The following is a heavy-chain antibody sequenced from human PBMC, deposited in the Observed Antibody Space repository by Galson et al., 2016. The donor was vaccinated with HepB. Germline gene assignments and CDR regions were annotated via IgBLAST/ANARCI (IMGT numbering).Heavy chain of an antibody. V-gene: IGHV4-39*07. CDR3: ARVRYDFWSGYPKGPFDY. CDR2: IYYSGST. D-gene: IGHD3-3*01. Sequence: ETLSLTCTVSGASISSRNYYWGWIRQPPGKGLEWIGSIYYSGSTYYNPSLQSRPTISVDTSKSQFSLKLSSVTAADTAVYYCARVRYDFWSGYPKGPFDYWGQGTLVTVSS. J-gene: IGHJ4*02. CDR1: GASISSRNYY.